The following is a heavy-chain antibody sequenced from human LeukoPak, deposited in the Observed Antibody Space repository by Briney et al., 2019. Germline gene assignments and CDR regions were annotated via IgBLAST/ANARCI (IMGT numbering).Heavy chain of an antibody. V-gene: IGHV3-23*01. D-gene: IGHD3-22*01. J-gene: IGHJ4*02. CDR1: GFTFSTYT. CDR2: ISGSGGST. CDR3: AKDSDSSGYSLVVDY. Sequence: PGGSLRLSCAASGFTFSTYTMNWVRQAPGKGLEWVSAISGSGGSTYYADSVKGRFTISRDNSKNTLYLQMNSLRAEDTAVYYCAKDSDSSGYSLVVDYWGQGTLVTVSS.